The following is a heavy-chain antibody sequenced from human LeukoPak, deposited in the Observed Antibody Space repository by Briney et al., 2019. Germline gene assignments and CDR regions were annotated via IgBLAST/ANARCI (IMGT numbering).Heavy chain of an antibody. CDR1: GFTFSSYE. CDR3: AELGITMIGGV. D-gene: IGHD3-10*02. Sequence: GGSLRLSCAASGFTFSSYEMNWVRQAPGKGLEWVSYISSSGRTIYYADSVKGRFTISRDNATTSLYLQMNSLRAEDTAVYYCAELGITMIGGVWGKGTPVTISS. CDR2: ISSSGRTI. J-gene: IGHJ6*04. V-gene: IGHV3-48*03.